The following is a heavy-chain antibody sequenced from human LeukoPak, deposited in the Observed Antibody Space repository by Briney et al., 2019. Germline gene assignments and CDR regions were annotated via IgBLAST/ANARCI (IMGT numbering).Heavy chain of an antibody. V-gene: IGHV3-33*06. J-gene: IGHJ4*02. D-gene: IGHD2-21*01. CDR2: VWFDGTNK. Sequence: GGSLRLSCAASGFTFTNYGMHWVRQAPGKGLEWVAVVWFDGTNKYYADSVKGRFTISRDNSKNALYLQMNSLRAEDTAVYYCAKDLSYGHSIDYWGQGTLVTVSS. CDR1: GFTFTNYG. CDR3: AKDLSYGHSIDY.